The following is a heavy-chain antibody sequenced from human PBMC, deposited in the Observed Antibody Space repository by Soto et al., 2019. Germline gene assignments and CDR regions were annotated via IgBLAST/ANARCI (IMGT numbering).Heavy chain of an antibody. J-gene: IGHJ6*03. V-gene: IGHV4-34*01. CDR3: ARGVSGGYYYYMDV. Sequence: SETLSLTCAVYGGSFSGYYWSWIRQPPGKGLEWIGGINHSGSTNYNPSLKSRVTISVDTSKNQFSLKLSSVTAADTAVYYCARGVSGGYYYYMDVWGKGTTVTVSS. D-gene: IGHD3-16*01. CDR1: GGSFSGYY. CDR2: INHSGST.